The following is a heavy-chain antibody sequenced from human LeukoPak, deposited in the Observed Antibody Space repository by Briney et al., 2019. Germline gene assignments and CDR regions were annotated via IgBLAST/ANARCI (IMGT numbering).Heavy chain of an antibody. J-gene: IGHJ2*01. D-gene: IGHD5-18*01. Sequence: PSETLSLTCTVSGGSISSGGYSWSWIRQPPGKGLEWIGYIYYSGSTYYNPSLKSRVTISVDTSKNQFSLKLSSVTAADTAVYYCAGRGYSHYWYFDLWGRGTLVTVSS. CDR2: IYYSGST. CDR1: GGSISSGGYS. CDR3: AGRGYSHYWYFDL. V-gene: IGHV4-30-4*07.